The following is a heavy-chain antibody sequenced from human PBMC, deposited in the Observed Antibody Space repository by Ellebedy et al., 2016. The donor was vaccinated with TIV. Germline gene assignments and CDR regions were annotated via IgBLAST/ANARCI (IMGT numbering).Heavy chain of an antibody. CDR2: ISAYNGNT. D-gene: IGHD3-10*01. CDR3: ARVEVRGVIHNWFDP. V-gene: IGHV1-18*04. CDR1: GYTFTGYY. Sequence: ASVKVSXXASGYTFTGYYMHWVRQAPGQGLEWMGWISAYNGNTNYAQKLQGRVTMTTDTSTSTAYMELRSLRSDDTAVYYCARVEVRGVIHNWFDPWGQGTLVTVSS. J-gene: IGHJ5*02.